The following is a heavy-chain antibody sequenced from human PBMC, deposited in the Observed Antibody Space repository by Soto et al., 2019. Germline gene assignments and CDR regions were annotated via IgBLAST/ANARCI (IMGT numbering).Heavy chain of an antibody. Sequence: SETLSLTCSVSGDSINSDKYYWGWIRQPPGKGLEWIGSIYYRGNTYYNPSPQTRVTISLDKSKSQFSLKLTSVTAADSAVYFCARLEGLATISYYFDFWGQGALVTVSS. J-gene: IGHJ4*02. CDR3: ARLEGLATISYYFDF. CDR1: GDSINSDKYY. CDR2: IYYRGNT. V-gene: IGHV4-39*01. D-gene: IGHD3-9*01.